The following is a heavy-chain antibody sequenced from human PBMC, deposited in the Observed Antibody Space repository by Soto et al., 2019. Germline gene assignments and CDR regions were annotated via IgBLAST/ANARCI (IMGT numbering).Heavy chain of an antibody. CDR1: GYTFNDYY. CDR2: LNPMDQST. D-gene: IGHD6-6*01. V-gene: IGHV1-46*02. CDR3: ARDRGGSTSGVPFYPYFMDV. J-gene: IGHJ6*03. Sequence: QVQLVQSGAEVWKPGASVKVSCKASGYTFNDYYIHWVRQAPGQGLEWMGILNPMDQSTKFAPKFRDRSSMTRDPATTTVYMEVNSLRSDDTAVYFCARDRGGSTSGVPFYPYFMDVWGKGTTVIVS.